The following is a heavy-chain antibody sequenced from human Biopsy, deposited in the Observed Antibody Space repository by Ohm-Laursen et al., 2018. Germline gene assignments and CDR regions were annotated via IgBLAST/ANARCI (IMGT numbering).Heavy chain of an antibody. V-gene: IGHV3-21*06. CDR1: GVTLSSYS. CDR3: ATELLPPGVGGPWLDS. J-gene: IGHJ5*01. D-gene: IGHD3-10*01. CDR2: ISASSSYI. Sequence: SLRLSCAASGVTLSSYSMNWVRQAPGKGLEWVSSISASSSYIYYADSVKGRFTVSRDNTKNTLYLQMNSLRAADTAIYFCATELLPPGVGGPWLDSWGQGTPVNVSS.